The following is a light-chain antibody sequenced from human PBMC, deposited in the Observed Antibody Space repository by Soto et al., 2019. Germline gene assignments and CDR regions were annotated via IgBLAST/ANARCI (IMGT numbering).Light chain of an antibody. Sequence: DIQMTQSPSTLSASVGDRVTITCRASQSISSWLAWYQQKPGKAPKLLIYKASSLESRVPSRFSGSGSGTEFTLTISSLQPDDFATYYCQQSARGTFGQGTKLEIK. CDR2: KAS. V-gene: IGKV1-5*03. CDR1: QSISSW. CDR3: QQSARGT. J-gene: IGKJ2*01.